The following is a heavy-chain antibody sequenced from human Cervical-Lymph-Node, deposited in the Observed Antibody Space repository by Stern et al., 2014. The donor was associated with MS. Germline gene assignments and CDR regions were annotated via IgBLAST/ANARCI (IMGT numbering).Heavy chain of an antibody. D-gene: IGHD1-1*01. CDR1: GFTVSRDY. CDR3: ARDTSSPERSDW. V-gene: IGHV3-53*01. CDR2: ITNVGST. Sequence: VQLVESGGGVIQPGGSLRLSCTASGFTVSRDYMTSVRQAPGKGLEWVSLITNVGSTFYTDSVKGRFTISRDDSKNTVYLHMTSLRAEDTAMYYCARDTSSPERSDWWGQGTLVTVSS. J-gene: IGHJ4*02.